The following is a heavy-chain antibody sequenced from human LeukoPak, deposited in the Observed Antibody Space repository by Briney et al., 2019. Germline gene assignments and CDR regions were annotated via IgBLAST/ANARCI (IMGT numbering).Heavy chain of an antibody. Sequence: GGSLRLSCAASGLTFSSYGMSWVRQAPGKGLEWVSSISGSGGSTYYADSVKGRFTISRDNSRNTLSLQMHSLRADDTAVYYCAKDRPYISSWYGCSTPWGQGTLVTVSS. J-gene: IGHJ5*02. D-gene: IGHD6-13*01. CDR3: AKDRPYISSWYGCSTP. V-gene: IGHV3-23*01. CDR2: ISGSGGST. CDR1: GLTFSSYG.